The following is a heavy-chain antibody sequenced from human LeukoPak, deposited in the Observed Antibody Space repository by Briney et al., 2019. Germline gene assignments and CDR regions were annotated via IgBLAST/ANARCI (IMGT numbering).Heavy chain of an antibody. J-gene: IGHJ3*02. Sequence: PGRSLRLSCAASGFTFDDYAMHWVRQAPGEGLEWVSGISWNSGSIDYADSVKGRFTISRDNAKNSLYLQMNSLRAEDTALYYCAKDIGCTGSSCYSGVVFAFDIWGQGTMVTVSS. CDR2: ISWNSGSI. CDR1: GFTFDDYA. CDR3: AKDIGCTGSSCYSGVVFAFDI. V-gene: IGHV3-9*01. D-gene: IGHD2-15*01.